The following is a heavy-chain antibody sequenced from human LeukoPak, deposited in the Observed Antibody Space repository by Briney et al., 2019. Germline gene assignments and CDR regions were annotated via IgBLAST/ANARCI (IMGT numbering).Heavy chain of an antibody. CDR2: IYTSGST. Sequence: SETLSLTCTVSGGSISSYYWSWIRQPAGKGLEWIGRIYTSGSTNYNPSLKSRVTISVDTSKNQFSLKLSSVTAADTAVYYCARFMVGAKGDAFDIWGQGTMVTVSS. D-gene: IGHD1-26*01. CDR1: GGSISSYY. V-gene: IGHV4-4*07. J-gene: IGHJ3*02. CDR3: ARFMVGAKGDAFDI.